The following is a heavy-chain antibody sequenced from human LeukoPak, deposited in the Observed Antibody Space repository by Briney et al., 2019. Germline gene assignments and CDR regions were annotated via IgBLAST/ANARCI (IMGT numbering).Heavy chain of an antibody. CDR3: AKGPLYNIAGSYI. CDR2: ITDTGYT. D-gene: IGHD1-26*01. V-gene: IGHV3-23*01. Sequence: GGSLRLSCAASGFIFSSFSMTWIRQAPGKGLERVSTITDTGYTYDADSVKGRFTISRDNSKNTLYLQMNSLRAEDTAVYYCAKGPLYNIAGSYIWGQGTLVTVSS. J-gene: IGHJ4*02. CDR1: GFIFSSFS.